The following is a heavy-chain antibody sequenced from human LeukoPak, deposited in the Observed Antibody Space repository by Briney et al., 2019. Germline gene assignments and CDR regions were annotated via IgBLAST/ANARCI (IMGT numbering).Heavy chain of an antibody. CDR1: GFTFSSYW. CDR3: ARDSSSGYAIYYYYMDV. J-gene: IGHJ6*03. Sequence: GGSLRLSCAASGFTFSSYWMSWVRQAPGKGLEWVAIIKPDGSDKSYVGSVKGRFTISRDNAKKSLYLQMNSLTAEDTAVYYCARDSSSGYAIYYYYMDVWGKGTTVTISS. CDR2: IKPDGSDK. V-gene: IGHV3-7*01. D-gene: IGHD3-22*01.